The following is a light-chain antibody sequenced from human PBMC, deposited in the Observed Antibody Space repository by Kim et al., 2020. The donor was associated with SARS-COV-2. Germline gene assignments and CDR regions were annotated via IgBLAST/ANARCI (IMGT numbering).Light chain of an antibody. CDR1: SLRSYY. Sequence: SSELTQDPAVSVALGQTVRITCQGDSLRSYYATWYQQKPGQAPMLVIYGKNNRPSGIPDRFSGSSSGNTASLTIPGTQAGDEADYYCNSRDSNDNVVFGG. V-gene: IGLV3-19*01. CDR3: NSRDSNDNVV. CDR2: GKN. J-gene: IGLJ2*01.